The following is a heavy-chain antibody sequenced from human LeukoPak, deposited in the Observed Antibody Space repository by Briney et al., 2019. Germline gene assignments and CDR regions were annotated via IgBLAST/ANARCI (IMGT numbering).Heavy chain of an antibody. CDR3: AKVGNWKYGHHDY. CDR1: GFTFSSYA. CDR2: ISNIGGST. Sequence: GGSLRLSCAASGFTFSSYAMNWVRQGPGKGLEWVSSISNIGGSTYYADSVKGRFTISRDNSKNTLSLQMNSLRAEDTAVYYCAKVGNWKYGHHDYWGQGTLVTVSS. D-gene: IGHD1-7*01. J-gene: IGHJ4*02. V-gene: IGHV3-23*01.